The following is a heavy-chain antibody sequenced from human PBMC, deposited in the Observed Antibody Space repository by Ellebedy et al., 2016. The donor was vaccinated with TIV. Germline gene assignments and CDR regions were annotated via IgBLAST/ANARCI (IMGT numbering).Heavy chain of an antibody. CDR2: INPSGGGT. Sequence: AASVKVSCKASGYTFTSYYMHWVRQAPGQGLEWMGLINPSGGGTTYAQKFQGRVTMTRDTSTSTAYMDLSSLRSEDTAVYYCARDIQDCTGGNCYPDFWGQGTLVTVSS. CDR3: ARDIQDCTGGNCYPDF. J-gene: IGHJ4*02. CDR1: GYTFTSYY. V-gene: IGHV1-46*01. D-gene: IGHD2-15*01.